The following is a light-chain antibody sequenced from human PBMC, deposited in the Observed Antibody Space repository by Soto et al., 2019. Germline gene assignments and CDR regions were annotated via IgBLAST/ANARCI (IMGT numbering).Light chain of an antibody. CDR2: GNN. J-gene: IGLJ2*01. V-gene: IGLV1-40*01. CDR3: LSYDSSLSGSRV. CDR1: SSNIGAGYD. Sequence: QSVLTQPPSVSGAPGQRVTISCTGSSSNIGAGYDVHWYQQLPGTAPKLLIYGNNNRPSEVPDRFSGSKSGTSASLAITGLQAEDEADYYCLSYDSSLSGSRVFGGGTKLTVL.